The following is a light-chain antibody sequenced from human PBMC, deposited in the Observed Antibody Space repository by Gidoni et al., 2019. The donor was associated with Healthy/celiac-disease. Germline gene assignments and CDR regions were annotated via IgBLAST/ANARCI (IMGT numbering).Light chain of an antibody. CDR1: QSVSSN. Sequence: EIVMTQSPATLSWSPGERATLSCRASQSVSSNLAWYQQKPGQAPRLLIYGASTRATGIPARFSGSGSGTEFTLTISSLQSEDFAVYYCQQYNNWPPWTFGHGTKVEIK. CDR3: QQYNNWPPWT. J-gene: IGKJ1*01. V-gene: IGKV3-15*01. CDR2: GAS.